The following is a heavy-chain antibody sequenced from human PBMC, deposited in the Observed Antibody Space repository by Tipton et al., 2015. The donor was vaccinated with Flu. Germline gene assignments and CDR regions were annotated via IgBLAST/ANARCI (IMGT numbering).Heavy chain of an antibody. D-gene: IGHD3-16*02. CDR3: ARVSGSFGELSRFDY. CDR1: GGTFNNYA. V-gene: IGHV1-69*04. J-gene: IGHJ4*02. Sequence: QSGPEVKKPGSSVKVSCKASGGTFNNYAFSWVRQAPGQGLEWMGGIIPMLGIPNYAQKFQGRVTITADKPTSTAYMELSSLRSEDTAVYYCARVSGSFGELSRFDYWGQGALVAVSS. CDR2: IIPMLGIP.